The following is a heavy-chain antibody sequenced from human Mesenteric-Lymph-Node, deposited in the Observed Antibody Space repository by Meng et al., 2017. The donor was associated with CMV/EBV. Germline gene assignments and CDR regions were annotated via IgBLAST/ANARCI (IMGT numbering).Heavy chain of an antibody. Sequence: GESLKISCAASGFTFSSYWMHWVRQAPGKGLVWVSRINSDGSSTSYADSVKGRFTISRDNSKNTLYLQMNSLRAEDTAVYYCAKEVRWERHFDYWGQGTPVTVSS. CDR1: GFTFSSYW. J-gene: IGHJ4*02. CDR2: INSDGSST. CDR3: AKEVRWERHFDY. D-gene: IGHD1-26*01. V-gene: IGHV3-74*01.